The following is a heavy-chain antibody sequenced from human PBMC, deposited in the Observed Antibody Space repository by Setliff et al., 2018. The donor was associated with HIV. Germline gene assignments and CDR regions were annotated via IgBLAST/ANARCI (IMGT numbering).Heavy chain of an antibody. V-gene: IGHV4-4*07. CDR2: IYSTGDT. Sequence: SETLSLTCSVSGGSISNFYWSWIRQPPGKGLEWVGHIYSTGDTNYNPSLTSRVTLSADTSKNQLSLSLTSVTAADTAVYYCARVRLTMIMMVDYFDQWGQGTLVTV. D-gene: IGHD3-22*01. CDR3: ARVRLTMIMMVDYFDQ. J-gene: IGHJ4*02. CDR1: GGSISNFY.